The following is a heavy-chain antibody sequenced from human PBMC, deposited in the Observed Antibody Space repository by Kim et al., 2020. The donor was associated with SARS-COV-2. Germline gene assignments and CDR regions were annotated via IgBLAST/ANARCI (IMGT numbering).Heavy chain of an antibody. CDR3: ARDYDFWSGYYNWFDP. V-gene: IGHV3-30*07. J-gene: IGHJ5*02. D-gene: IGHD3-3*01. Sequence: DYGKGRFTIARGNSKNTLYLQMNSLRAEDTAVYYCARDYDFWSGYYNWFDPWGQGTLVTVSS.